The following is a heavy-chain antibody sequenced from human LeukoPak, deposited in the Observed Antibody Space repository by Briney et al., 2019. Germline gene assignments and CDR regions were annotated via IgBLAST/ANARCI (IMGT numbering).Heavy chain of an antibody. Sequence: SETLSLTCTVSGGSINSYYWSWIRQPPGKGLEWIGYIYYSGSTNYNSSLKSRVTISVDTSKNQFSLKLSSVTAADTAVYYCARHSNYYDRSGYSHWYFDLWGRGTLVTVSS. J-gene: IGHJ2*01. CDR1: GGSINSYY. V-gene: IGHV4-59*08. CDR2: IYYSGST. D-gene: IGHD3-22*01. CDR3: ARHSNYYDRSGYSHWYFDL.